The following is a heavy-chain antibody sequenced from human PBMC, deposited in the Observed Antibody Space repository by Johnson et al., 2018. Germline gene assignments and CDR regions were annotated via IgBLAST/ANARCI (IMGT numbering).Heavy chain of an antibody. V-gene: IGHV3-30*18. Sequence: QVQLVESGGGVVQPGRSLRLSCAASGFTFSSYGMHWVRQAPGKGLEWVAVISYDGSNKYYADSVKGRFTISRNNSKNTLYLQMNSLRAEDTAVYYCAKDLWQLVKPDVWGKGTTVTVSS. CDR2: ISYDGSNK. D-gene: IGHD6-13*01. J-gene: IGHJ6*04. CDR1: GFTFSSYG. CDR3: AKDLWQLVKPDV.